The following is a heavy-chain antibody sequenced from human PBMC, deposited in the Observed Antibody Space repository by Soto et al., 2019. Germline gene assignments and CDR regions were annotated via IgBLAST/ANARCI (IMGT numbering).Heavy chain of an antibody. CDR1: GFTFSSYW. Sequence: HPGGSLRLSCAASGFTFSSYWMHWVRQAPGKGLVWVSRMNSDGSTTSYADSVKGRFTMSRDSAKNTLYLQMNSLRAEDTAVYYCSTVTSWGQGTLVTVSS. D-gene: IGHD4-17*01. V-gene: IGHV3-74*01. CDR2: MNSDGSTT. J-gene: IGHJ4*02. CDR3: STVTS.